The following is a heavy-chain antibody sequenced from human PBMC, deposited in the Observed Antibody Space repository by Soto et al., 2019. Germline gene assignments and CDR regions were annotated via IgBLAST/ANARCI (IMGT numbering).Heavy chain of an antibody. J-gene: IGHJ6*03. V-gene: IGHV3-11*01. Sequence: PGGSLRLSCAASGFSFSDYYMSWIRQAPGKGLEWVSLISTSGSSTDYADSVKGRFTISRDNAKNSLSLQMNSLRAEDTAVYYCANLAKNDYHYVEHCGKGRTVTDSS. CDR1: GFSFSDYY. CDR2: ISTSGSST. CDR3: ANLAKNDYHYVEH. D-gene: IGHD1-1*01.